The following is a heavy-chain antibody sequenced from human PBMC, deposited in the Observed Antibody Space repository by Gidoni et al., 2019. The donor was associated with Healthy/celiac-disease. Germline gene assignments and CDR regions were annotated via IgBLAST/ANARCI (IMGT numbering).Heavy chain of an antibody. CDR3: ARGKGQPHYDFWSGYYPVYYFDY. CDR1: GGSFSGYY. J-gene: IGHJ4*02. CDR2: INHSGST. D-gene: IGHD3-3*01. Sequence: QVQLQQWGAGLLKPSEPLSLTCAVYGGSFSGYYWSWTRQPPGKGLEWIGEINHSGSTNYNPSLKSRVTISVDTSKNQFSLKLSSVTAADTAVYYCARGKGQPHYDFWSGYYPVYYFDYWGQGTLVTVSS. V-gene: IGHV4-34*01.